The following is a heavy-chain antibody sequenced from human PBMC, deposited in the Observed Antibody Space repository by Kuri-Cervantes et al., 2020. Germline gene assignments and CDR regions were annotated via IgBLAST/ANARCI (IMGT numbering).Heavy chain of an antibody. CDR2: IYYSGST. J-gene: IGHJ6*02. D-gene: IGHD3-10*01. V-gene: IGHV4-61*01. CDR3: ARGGITIVRGVIRRSDYYYYGMDV. Sequence: SETLSLTCTVSGGSVSSGSYYWSWIRQPPGKGLEWIGYIYYSGSTNYNPSLKSRVTISVDTSKNQFSLKLSSVTAADTAEYYWARGGITIVRGVIRRSDYYYYGMDVWGQGTTVTVSS. CDR1: GGSVSSGSYY.